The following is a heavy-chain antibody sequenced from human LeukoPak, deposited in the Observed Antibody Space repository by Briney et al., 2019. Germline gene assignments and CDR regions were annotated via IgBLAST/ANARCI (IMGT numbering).Heavy chain of an antibody. Sequence: PGGSLRLSCAASGFTFSSYGMHWVRQAPGKGLEWVAVIWYGGSNKYYADSVKGRFTISRDNSKNTLYLQMNSLRAEDTAVYYCAKSGAAAGRYYYYYYYMDVWGKGTTVTVSS. CDR1: GFTFSSYG. CDR3: AKSGAAAGRYYYYYYYMDV. J-gene: IGHJ6*03. D-gene: IGHD6-13*01. V-gene: IGHV3-33*06. CDR2: IWYGGSNK.